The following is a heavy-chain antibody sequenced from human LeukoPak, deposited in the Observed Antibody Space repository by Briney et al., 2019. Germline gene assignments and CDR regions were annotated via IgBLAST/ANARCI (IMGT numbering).Heavy chain of an antibody. D-gene: IGHD3-22*01. Sequence: SETLSLTCTVSGGSISSYYWSWIRQPPGKGLEWIGYIYYSGSTYYNPSLKSRVTISVDTSKNQFSLKLSSATAADTAVYYCARDGYYYDSSGYYFWGQGTLVTVSS. V-gene: IGHV4-59*12. CDR3: ARDGYYYDSSGYYF. CDR2: IYYSGST. J-gene: IGHJ4*02. CDR1: GGSISSYY.